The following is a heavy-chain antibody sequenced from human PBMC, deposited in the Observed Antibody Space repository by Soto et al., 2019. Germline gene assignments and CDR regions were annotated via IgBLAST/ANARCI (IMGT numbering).Heavy chain of an antibody. CDR3: ARGHLPGGNTFYYDY. J-gene: IGHJ4*02. CDR1: GGSFSGNY. D-gene: IGHD2-15*01. V-gene: IGHV4-34*01. CDR2: ISHSGSGT. Sequence: QVPLQQWGAGLLKPSETLSLTCTVYGGSFSGNYWSWIHQPPGMGLEWIGEISHSGSGTNYNPSLKSRVTISVDTSKNQFSLKLSSVTAADTAMYYCARGHLPGGNTFYYDYWGQGTLVTVSS.